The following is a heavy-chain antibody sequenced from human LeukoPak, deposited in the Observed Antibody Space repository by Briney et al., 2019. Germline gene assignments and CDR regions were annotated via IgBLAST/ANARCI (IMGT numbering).Heavy chain of an antibody. CDR1: GFTFSSYS. Sequence: PGGSLRLSCAASGFTFSSYSMDWVRQAPGKGLEWVSYISSGTSTIYYADSVKGRFTISRDNAKNSLYLQMNSLRDEDTAVYYCARVSGGHYGSGSYTAEGVWGQGTTVTVSS. D-gene: IGHD3-10*01. CDR3: ARVSGGHYGSGSYTAEGV. J-gene: IGHJ6*02. CDR2: ISSGTSTI. V-gene: IGHV3-48*02.